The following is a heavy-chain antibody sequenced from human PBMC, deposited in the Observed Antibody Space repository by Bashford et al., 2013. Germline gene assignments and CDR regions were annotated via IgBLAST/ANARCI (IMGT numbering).Heavy chain of an antibody. Sequence: ASVKVSCRTSGYSFTDYYIHWVRQAPGQGLEWVGLFRSSSATTLYAPKFQGRVTITGDTSTATVYMQLSSLTSEDTAVYFCVREQLHYNDDSWGQGILVTVSS. D-gene: IGHD3-10*01. CDR3: VREQLHYNDDS. V-gene: IGHV1-46*01. J-gene: IGHJ4*02. CDR1: GYSFTDYY. CDR2: FRSSSATT.